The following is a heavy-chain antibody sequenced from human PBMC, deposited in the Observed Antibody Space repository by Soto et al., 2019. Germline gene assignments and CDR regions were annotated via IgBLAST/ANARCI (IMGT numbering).Heavy chain of an antibody. CDR2: ISGSGGST. V-gene: IGHV3-23*01. Sequence: GWSLRLSCAASGFTFSSYAMSWVRQAPGKGLEWVSAISGSGGSTYYADSVKGRFTISRDNSKNTLYLQMNSLRAEDTAVYYCAKDLNYDSSGYYGSYYGMDVWGQGTTVRVSS. D-gene: IGHD3-22*01. CDR3: AKDLNYDSSGYYGSYYGMDV. J-gene: IGHJ6*02. CDR1: GFTFSSYA.